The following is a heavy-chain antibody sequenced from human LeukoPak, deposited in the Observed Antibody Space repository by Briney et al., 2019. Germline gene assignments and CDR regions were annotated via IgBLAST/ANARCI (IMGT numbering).Heavy chain of an antibody. CDR3: ARDQVGDIVVVPAAD. CDR1: GFTFSSYS. V-gene: IGHV3-21*01. D-gene: IGHD2-2*01. J-gene: IGHJ4*02. CDR2: ISSSSSYM. Sequence: NPGGSLRLSCAASGFTFSSYSMNWVRQAPGKGLEWVSSISSSSSYMYYADSVKGRLTISRDNAKNSLYLQMNSLRAEDTAVYYCARDQVGDIVVVPAADWGQGTLVTVSS.